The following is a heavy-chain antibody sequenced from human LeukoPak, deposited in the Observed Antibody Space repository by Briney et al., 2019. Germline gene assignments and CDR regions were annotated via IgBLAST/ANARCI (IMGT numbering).Heavy chain of an antibody. CDR2: IYYSGST. V-gene: IGHV4-39*01. CDR1: GGSISSSSYY. CDR3: ARHGSGSYYRWFDP. D-gene: IGHD3-10*01. J-gene: IGHJ5*02. Sequence: SETLSLTCTVSGGSISSSSYYWGWIRQPPGKGLEWIGSIYYSGSTYYNPSLKSRVTISVDTSKNQFSLKLSSVTAADTAVYYCARHGSGSYYRWFDPWGQGTLVTVSS.